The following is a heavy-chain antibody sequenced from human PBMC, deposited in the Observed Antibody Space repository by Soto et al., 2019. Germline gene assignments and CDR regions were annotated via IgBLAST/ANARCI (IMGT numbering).Heavy chain of an antibody. Sequence: QVQLVQSGDEVRKPGSSVKVSCKASGYIFVNYGIAWVRQAPGQGLEWMGWISPYSGNTHYASKVQGRLTMTTDTSTTNAYRALGTLTSDDPAVYYCAMVDNYVTPPPQDVWGQGTRVTVSS. CDR3: AMVDNYVTPPPQDV. V-gene: IGHV1-18*01. J-gene: IGHJ6*02. CDR1: GYIFVNYG. CDR2: ISPYSGNT. D-gene: IGHD3-16*01.